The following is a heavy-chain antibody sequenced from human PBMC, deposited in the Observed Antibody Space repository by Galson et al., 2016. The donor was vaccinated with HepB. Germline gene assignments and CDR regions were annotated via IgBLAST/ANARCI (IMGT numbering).Heavy chain of an antibody. CDR3: ARQYASRLIDY. J-gene: IGHJ4*02. CDR2: IYPGDSDT. D-gene: IGHD2-8*01. V-gene: IGHV5-51*01. CDR1: GYNFTSYW. Sequence: QSGAEVKKPGESLKIFSQGSGYNFTSYWIGWVRQMPGKGLEWMGIIYPGDSDTRYSPSFQGQVTISADKSISAAYLQWSSLKASDTAMYYCARQYASRLIDYWGQGTLVTVSS.